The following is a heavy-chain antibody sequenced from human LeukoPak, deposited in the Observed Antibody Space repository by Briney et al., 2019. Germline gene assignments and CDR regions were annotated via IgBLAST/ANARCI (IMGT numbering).Heavy chain of an antibody. D-gene: IGHD5-18*01. CDR2: IYHSGST. CDR3: ARDAPPGYSYEDAFDI. CDR1: GGSISSGGYY. V-gene: IGHV4-30-2*01. J-gene: IGHJ3*02. Sequence: SETLSLTCTVSGGSISSGGYYWSWIRQPPGKGLEWIGYIYHSGSTYYNPSLKSRVTISVDRSKDQFTLKLSSVTDADTAVYYCARDAPPGYSYEDAFDIWGQGTMVTVSS.